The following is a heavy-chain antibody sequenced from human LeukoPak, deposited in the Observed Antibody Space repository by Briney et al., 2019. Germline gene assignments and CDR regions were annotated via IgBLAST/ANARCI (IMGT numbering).Heavy chain of an antibody. J-gene: IGHJ3*02. Sequence: GGSLRLSCAASGFTVSSNYMSWVRQAPGKGLEWVSVIYSGGSTYYVDSVKGRFTISRDNSKNTLYLQMNSLRAEDTAVYYCARVTDEAFDIWGQGTMVTVSS. CDR2: IYSGGST. D-gene: IGHD4-11*01. CDR3: ARVTDEAFDI. V-gene: IGHV3-53*01. CDR1: GFTVSSNY.